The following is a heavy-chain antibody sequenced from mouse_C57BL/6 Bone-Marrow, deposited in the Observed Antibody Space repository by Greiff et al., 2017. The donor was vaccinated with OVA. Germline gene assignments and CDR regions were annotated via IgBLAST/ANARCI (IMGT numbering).Heavy chain of an antibody. CDR3: ARSEREQDYDYVAY. D-gene: IGHD2-4*01. CDR2: IDPSDSYT. V-gene: IGHV1-59*01. J-gene: IGHJ3*01. CDR1: GYTFTSYW. Sequence: QVQLQQPGAELVRPGTSVKLSCKASGYTFTSYWMHWVKQRPGQGLEWIGVIDPSDSYTNYNQKFKGKATLTVDTSSSTAYMQLSSLTSEDSAVYYCARSEREQDYDYVAYWDQGTLVTVSA.